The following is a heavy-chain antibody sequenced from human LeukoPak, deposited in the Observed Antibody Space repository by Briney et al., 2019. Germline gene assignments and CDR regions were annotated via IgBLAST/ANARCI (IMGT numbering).Heavy chain of an antibody. CDR2: IKQDGSEK. V-gene: IGHV3-7*01. J-gene: IGHJ3*02. Sequence: GGSLRLSCAASGFTFSSYAMSWVRQAPGKGLEWVANIKQDGSEKYYVDSVKGRFTISRDNAKNSLYLQMNSLRAEDTAVYYCARDSNGGAFDIWGQGTMVTVSS. CDR3: ARDSNGGAFDI. D-gene: IGHD3-10*01. CDR1: GFTFSSYA.